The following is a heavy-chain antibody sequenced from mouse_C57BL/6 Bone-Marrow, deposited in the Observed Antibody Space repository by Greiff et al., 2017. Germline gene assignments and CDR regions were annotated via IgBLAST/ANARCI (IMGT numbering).Heavy chain of an antibody. CDR1: GYTFTDHT. CDR3: ARLNYGSSYAKDY. CDR2: IYPRDGST. V-gene: IGHV1-78*01. Sequence: VKLQESDAELVKPGASVKISCKVSGYTFTDHTIHWMKQRPEQGLEWIGYIYPRDGSTKYNEKFKGKATLTADKSSSTAYMQLNSLTSEDSAVYFCARLNYGSSYAKDYWGQGTSVTVSS. D-gene: IGHD1-1*01. J-gene: IGHJ4*01.